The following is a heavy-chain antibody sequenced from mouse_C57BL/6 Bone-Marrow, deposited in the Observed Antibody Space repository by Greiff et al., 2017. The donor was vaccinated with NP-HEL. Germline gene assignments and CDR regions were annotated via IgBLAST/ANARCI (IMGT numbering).Heavy chain of an antibody. CDR1: GFNIKDDY. CDR2: IDPENGDT. J-gene: IGHJ3*01. CDR3: TTLFITTVVPFAY. V-gene: IGHV14-4*01. Sequence: VQLQQSGAELVRPGASVKLSCTASGFNIKDDYMHWVKQRPEQGLEWIGWIDPENGDTEYASKFQGKATITADTSSNTAYLQLSSLTSEDTAVYYCTTLFITTVVPFAYWGQGTLVTVSA. D-gene: IGHD1-1*01.